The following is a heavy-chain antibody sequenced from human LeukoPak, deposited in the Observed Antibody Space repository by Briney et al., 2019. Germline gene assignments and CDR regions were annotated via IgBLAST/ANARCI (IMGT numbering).Heavy chain of an antibody. CDR1: GFTFSSYS. V-gene: IGHV3-21*01. D-gene: IGHD1-26*01. Sequence: GGSLRLSCAASGFTFSSYSVNWVRQAPGKGLEWVSSISSSSSYIYYADSVKGRFTISRDNAKNSLYLQMNSLRAEDTAVYYCARDSRSGSYFFDYWGQGTLVTVSS. CDR2: ISSSSSYI. CDR3: ARDSRSGSYFFDY. J-gene: IGHJ4*02.